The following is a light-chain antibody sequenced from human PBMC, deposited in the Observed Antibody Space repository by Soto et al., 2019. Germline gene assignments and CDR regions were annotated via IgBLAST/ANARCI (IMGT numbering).Light chain of an antibody. Sequence: DIVMTQSPLSLAVTPGEPASISCRSSQSLLHSNGYNYLDWYLQKPGQSPQLLIYLGSNRASGVPDRFGGSGSGTDFTLKISRVEAEDVGVHYCMQALQTPRTFGQGTKLEIK. V-gene: IGKV2-28*01. CDR2: LGS. CDR3: MQALQTPRT. CDR1: QSLLHSNGYNY. J-gene: IGKJ2*01.